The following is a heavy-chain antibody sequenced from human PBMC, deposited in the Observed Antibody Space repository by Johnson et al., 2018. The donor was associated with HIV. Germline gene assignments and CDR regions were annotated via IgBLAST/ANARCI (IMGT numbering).Heavy chain of an antibody. J-gene: IGHJ3*02. CDR2: ISSSGSPI. CDR1: GFTFSDYY. V-gene: IGHV3-11*01. D-gene: IGHD6-6*01. CDR3: ASLVGSSSGEAFDI. Sequence: QVQLVEYGGGLVQPGGSLRLSCAASGFTFSDYYMSWIRQAPGKGLEWVSYISSSGSPIYYADSVKGRFTISRDNAKNPLYLQMNSLRAEDTAVYYCASLVGSSSGEAFDIWGQGTMVTVSS.